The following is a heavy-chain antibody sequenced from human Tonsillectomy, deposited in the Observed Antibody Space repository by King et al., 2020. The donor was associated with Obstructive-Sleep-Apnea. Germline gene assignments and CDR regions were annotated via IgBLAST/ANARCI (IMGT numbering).Heavy chain of an antibody. D-gene: IGHD2/OR15-2a*01. CDR1: GGSISSYY. CDR3: ARVRATPNIAYYYYGMDV. J-gene: IGHJ6*02. CDR2: IYYSGST. Sequence: QLQESGPGLVKPSETLSLTCTVSGGSISSYYWSWIRQPPGKGLEWIGYIYYSGSTNYNPSLKSRVTISVDTSKNQFSLKLSSVTAADTAVYYCARVRATPNIAYYYYGMDVWGQGTTVTVSS. V-gene: IGHV4-59*01.